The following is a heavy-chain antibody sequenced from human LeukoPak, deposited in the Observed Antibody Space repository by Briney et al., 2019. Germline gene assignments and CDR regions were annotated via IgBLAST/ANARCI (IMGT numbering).Heavy chain of an antibody. CDR3: ATETTGSYREFDY. J-gene: IGHJ4*02. V-gene: IGHV4-4*07. CDR2: IYSGGST. Sequence: KPSETLSLTCTVSGGSISSYYWGWIRQPAGKGLEWIGRIYSGGSTNYNPSLKSRVTMSVDSSNNQFSLKLSSVTAADTAVFYCATETTGSYREFDYSGQGTLVTVSS. D-gene: IGHD1-26*01. CDR1: GGSISSYY.